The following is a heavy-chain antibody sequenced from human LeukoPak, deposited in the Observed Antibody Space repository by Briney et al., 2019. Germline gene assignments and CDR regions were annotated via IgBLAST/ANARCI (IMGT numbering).Heavy chain of an antibody. D-gene: IGHD6-19*01. CDR3: ARRGYTSGWDY. CDR1: GFKFDDYT. V-gene: IGHV3-43*01. CDR2: VSWNSDHT. Sequence: GGSLRLSCAASGFKFDDYTMHWVRRPPGKGLEWVSLVSWNSDHTSYADSVKGRFTISRDNAENSLYLQMNNLRAEDTAVYYCARRGYTSGWDYWGQGTLVTVSS. J-gene: IGHJ4*02.